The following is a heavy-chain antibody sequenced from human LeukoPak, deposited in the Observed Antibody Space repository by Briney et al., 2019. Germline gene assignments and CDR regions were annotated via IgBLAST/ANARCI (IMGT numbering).Heavy chain of an antibody. CDR1: GFTFSSYW. Sequence: QPGESLRLSCAASGFTFSSYWMHWVRQAPGKGLVRVSRINSDGSSTSYADSVKGRFTISRDDSKNTLYLQMNSLRAEDTAIYYCARAQWRTYSYYYMDVWGKGTTVTVSS. CDR2: INSDGSST. J-gene: IGHJ6*03. CDR3: ARAQWRTYSYYYMDV. D-gene: IGHD6-19*01. V-gene: IGHV3-74*01.